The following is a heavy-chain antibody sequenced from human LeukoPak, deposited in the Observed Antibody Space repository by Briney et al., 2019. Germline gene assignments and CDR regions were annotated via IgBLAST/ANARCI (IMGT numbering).Heavy chain of an antibody. Sequence: GGSLRLSCAASGFTFNSYWMNWVRQAPGKGLLWVSHMSSDGTITSYADSVKGRFTISRDNAKNTLYLQMNSLRAEDTGVYYCASRGYLNYWDQGTQVTVSS. J-gene: IGHJ4*02. V-gene: IGHV3-74*01. CDR2: MSSDGTIT. CDR1: GFTFNSYW. CDR3: ASRGYLNY.